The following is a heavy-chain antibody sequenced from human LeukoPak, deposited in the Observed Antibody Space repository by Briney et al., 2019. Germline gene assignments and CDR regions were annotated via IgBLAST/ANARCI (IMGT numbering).Heavy chain of an antibody. Sequence: PGGSLRLSCAASGYTFSNYAMTWARQAPGKRREWVLGMGHNGYRIHYTHSVKGRFTISRDDSKNTLYLQMNSLRPEDTALYYCTKDSVAAAGTAWFDPWGQGTLVTVSS. J-gene: IGHJ5*01. CDR1: GYTFSNYA. D-gene: IGHD6-13*01. V-gene: IGHV3-23*01. CDR3: TKDSVAAAGTAWFDP. CDR2: MGHNGYRI.